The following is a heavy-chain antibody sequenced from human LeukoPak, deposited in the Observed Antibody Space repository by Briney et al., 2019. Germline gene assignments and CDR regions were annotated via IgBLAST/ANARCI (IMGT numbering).Heavy chain of an antibody. CDR2: INHSGST. D-gene: IGHD2-15*01. J-gene: IGHJ3*02. CDR3: ARDQLGYRSGGSCYSPDAFDI. V-gene: IGHV4-34*01. CDR1: GGSFSGYY. Sequence: SETLSLTCAVYGGSFSGYYWSWIRQPPGKGLEWIGEINHSGSTNYNPSLKSRVTISVDTSKNQFSLKLSSVTAADTAVYYCARDQLGYRSGGSCYSPDAFDIWGQGTMVTVSS.